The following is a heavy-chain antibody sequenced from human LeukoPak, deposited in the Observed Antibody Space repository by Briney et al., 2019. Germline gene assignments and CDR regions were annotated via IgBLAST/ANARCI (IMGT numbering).Heavy chain of an antibody. Sequence: GGSLRLSCAESGFTFSNYAMSWVRQAPARGLEWVSSLRGDGDTFYADSVKGRFTLSRDDSRNTVYLQLSNLRVEDTAIYYCAKASWVSSADAVLWGQGTLVTVSS. CDR3: AKASWVSSADAVL. J-gene: IGHJ4*02. D-gene: IGHD3-16*01. CDR2: LRGDGDT. V-gene: IGHV3-23*01. CDR1: GFTFSNYA.